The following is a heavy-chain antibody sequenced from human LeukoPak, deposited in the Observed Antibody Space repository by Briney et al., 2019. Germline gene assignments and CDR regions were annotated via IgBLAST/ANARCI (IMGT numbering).Heavy chain of an antibody. CDR2: IYYSGST. CDR3: ARENIWNYYDSSGYPGFDP. CDR1: GGSISSYY. J-gene: IGHJ5*02. Sequence: SETLSLTCTVSGGSISSYYWSWIRQPPGKGLEWIGCIYYSGSTNYSPSLTSRVTISVDTSKNQFSLKLSSVTAADTAVYYCARENIWNYYDSSGYPGFDPWGQGTLVTVSS. V-gene: IGHV4-59*01. D-gene: IGHD3-22*01.